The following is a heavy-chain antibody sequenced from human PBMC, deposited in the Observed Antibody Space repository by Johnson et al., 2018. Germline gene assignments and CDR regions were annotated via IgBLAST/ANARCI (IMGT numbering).Heavy chain of an antibody. CDR3: ARDQDCSSTSCLGMDV. Sequence: VQLVESGGGVVQPGRSLRLSCAASGFTFSTYGMHWVRQAPGKGLEWVAVIWYDGINKYYADSVKGRFTISRDNSKNTLYLQMNSLRAEDTAVYYGARDQDCSSTSCLGMDVWGQGTTVTVSS. J-gene: IGHJ6*02. D-gene: IGHD2-2*01. CDR1: GFTFSTYG. V-gene: IGHV3-33*01. CDR2: IWYDGINK.